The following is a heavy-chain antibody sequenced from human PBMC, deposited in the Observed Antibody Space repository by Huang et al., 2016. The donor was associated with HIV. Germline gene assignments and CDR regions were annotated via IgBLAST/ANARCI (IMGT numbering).Heavy chain of an antibody. J-gene: IGHJ4*02. CDR3: AKGGSAAAVLDF. D-gene: IGHD6-13*01. Sequence: QVQLVESGGGVVQPGRSLRISCAASGFTFSSYGMHWVRQAPGKGLEWVAVISYDGKTKYYADSVKGQFSISRDNSKTTVYLQLNSLRVEDTAVYYCAKGGSAAAVLDFWGQGTLVTVSS. V-gene: IGHV3-30*18. CDR1: GFTFSSYG. CDR2: ISYDGKTK.